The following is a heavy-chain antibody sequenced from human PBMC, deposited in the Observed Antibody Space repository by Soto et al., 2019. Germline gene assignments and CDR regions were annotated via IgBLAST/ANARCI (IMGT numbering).Heavy chain of an antibody. CDR1: GGSISSYY. CDR3: ARLSFWSGYYVDY. CDR2: IYYSGST. D-gene: IGHD3-3*01. Sequence: SETLSLTCTVSGGSISSYYWSWIRQPPGKGLEWIGYIYYSGSTNYNPSLKSRVTISVDTSKNQFSLKLSSVTAADTAVYYCARLSFWSGYYVDYWGQGTLVTVSS. V-gene: IGHV4-59*08. J-gene: IGHJ4*02.